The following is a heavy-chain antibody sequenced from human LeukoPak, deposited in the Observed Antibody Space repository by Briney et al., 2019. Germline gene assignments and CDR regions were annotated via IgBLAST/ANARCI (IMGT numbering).Heavy chain of an antibody. J-gene: IGHJ4*02. V-gene: IGHV4-39*01. CDR3: ARRVSAAAGIGYHFDY. CDR2: IYYSGST. CDR1: GGSISSSSYY. D-gene: IGHD6-13*01. Sequence: SETLSLTCTVSGGSISSSSYYWGWIRQPPGKGLEWIGSIYYSGSTYYNPSLKSRVTISVDTSKNQFSLKLSSVTAADTAVYYCARRVSAAAGIGYHFDYWGQGTLVTVSS.